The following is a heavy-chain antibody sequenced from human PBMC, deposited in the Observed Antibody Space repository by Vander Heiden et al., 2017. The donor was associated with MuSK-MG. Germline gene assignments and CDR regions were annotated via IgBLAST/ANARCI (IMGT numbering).Heavy chain of an antibody. CDR2: IYHSGST. Sequence: QVQLQESGPGLVKPSETLSLTCAVSGYSISRCYYWGWIRPPPGKGLEWIGSIYHSGSTYYNPSLKSRVTISGDTAKYQFSLKLSSVTAADTAVYYCASGFETIPRLLRFLGLSTKDLKWYDPRGHGTMVTIYS. CDR3: ASGFETIPRLLRFLGLSTKDLKWYDP. J-gene: IGHJ5*02. CDR1: GYSISRCYY. D-gene: IGHD3-3*01. V-gene: IGHV4-38-2*01.